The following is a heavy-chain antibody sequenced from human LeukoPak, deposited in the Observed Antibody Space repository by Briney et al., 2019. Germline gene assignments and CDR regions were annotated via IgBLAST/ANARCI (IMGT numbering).Heavy chain of an antibody. D-gene: IGHD1-14*01. J-gene: IGHJ4*02. V-gene: IGHV3-53*01. Sequence: SGGSLRLSCAASGFTVSSNYMSCVRQAPGKGLEWVSVIYSGGSTYYADSVKGRFTISRDNSKNTLYLQMNSLRAEDTAVYYCARGHNRYYFDYWGQGTLVTVSS. CDR2: IYSGGST. CDR3: ARGHNRYYFDY. CDR1: GFTVSSNY.